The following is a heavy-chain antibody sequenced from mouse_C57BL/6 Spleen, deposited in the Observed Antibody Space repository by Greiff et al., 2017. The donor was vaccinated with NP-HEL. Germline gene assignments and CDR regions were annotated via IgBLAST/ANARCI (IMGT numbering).Heavy chain of an antibody. D-gene: IGHD1-1*01. CDR1: GFTFSDYG. V-gene: IGHV5-17*01. Sequence: DVKLVESGGGLVKPGGSLKLSCAASGFTFSDYGMHWVRQAPEKGLEWVAYISSGSSTIYYADTVKGRFTISRDNAKNTLFLQMTSLRSEDTAMYYCARPYGSSYNWYFDVWGTGTTVTVSS. CDR2: ISSGSSTI. CDR3: ARPYGSSYNWYFDV. J-gene: IGHJ1*03.